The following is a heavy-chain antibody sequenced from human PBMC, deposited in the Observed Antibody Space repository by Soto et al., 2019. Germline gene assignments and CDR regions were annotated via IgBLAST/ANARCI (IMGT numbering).Heavy chain of an antibody. D-gene: IGHD3-22*01. J-gene: IGHJ5*02. V-gene: IGHV1-69*01. CDR2: IIPIVETP. CDR3: GRLSRPNYYDTPSFSQDYWCSP. CDR1: GGTFNSYD. Sequence: QVQLVQSGAEVKKPGSSMKVSCKASGGTFNSYDINWVRQAPGQGLEWMGGIIPIVETPKYAQKFQGRVNISGEESTNTVYMELRSLRPEDTGMYYGGRLSRPNYYDTPSFSQDYWCSPWFQGTLVTVSS.